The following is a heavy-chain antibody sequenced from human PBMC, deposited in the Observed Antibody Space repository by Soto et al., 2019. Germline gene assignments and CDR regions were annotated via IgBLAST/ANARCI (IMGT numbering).Heavy chain of an antibody. D-gene: IGHD3-22*01. J-gene: IGHJ4*02. Sequence: PGGSLRLSCAASGFTFSRYGMHWVRQAPGKGLEWVAVISYDGTMEDYADSVTGRFTVSRDNSKNTLYLQMNSLRAEETAMYFCAKDFDSPPYYFDYWGQGTLVTVSS. CDR1: GFTFSRYG. V-gene: IGHV3-30*18. CDR3: AKDFDSPPYYFDY. CDR2: ISYDGTME.